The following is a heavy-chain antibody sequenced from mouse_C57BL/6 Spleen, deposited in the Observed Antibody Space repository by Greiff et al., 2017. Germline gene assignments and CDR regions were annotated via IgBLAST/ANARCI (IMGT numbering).Heavy chain of an antibody. D-gene: IGHD4-1*01. CDR3: ARSELGPYYFDY. J-gene: IGHJ2*01. Sequence: EVKLQESGGGLVQPGGSLSLSCAASGFTFTDYYMSWVRQPPGKALEWLGFIRNKANGYTTEYSASVKGRFTISRDNSQSILYLQMNALRAEDSATYYCARSELGPYYFDYWGQGTTLTVSS. CDR1: GFTFTDYY. V-gene: IGHV7-3*01. CDR2: IRNKANGYTT.